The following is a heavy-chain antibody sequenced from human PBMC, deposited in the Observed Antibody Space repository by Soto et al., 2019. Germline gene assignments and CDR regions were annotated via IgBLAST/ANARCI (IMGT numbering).Heavy chain of an antibody. V-gene: IGHV1-3*01. J-gene: IGHJ4*02. CDR1: GYTFTSYA. CDR3: ARGVVIAADDLFCDY. D-gene: IGHD6-13*01. Sequence: GASVKVSCKASGYTFTSYAMHWVRQAPGQRLEWMGWINAGNGNTKYSQKFQGRVTITRDTSASTAYMELSSLRSEDTAVYYCARGVVIAADDLFCDYWGQGTLVTVSS. CDR2: INAGNGNT.